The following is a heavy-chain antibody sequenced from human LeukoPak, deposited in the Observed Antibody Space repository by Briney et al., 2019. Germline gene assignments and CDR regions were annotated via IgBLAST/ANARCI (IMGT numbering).Heavy chain of an antibody. J-gene: IGHJ4*02. CDR1: GFTFSRDS. D-gene: IGHD4-23*01. CDR2: IPYDGSNK. CDR3: ARAEGYGGELDS. V-gene: IGHV3-30*13. Sequence: GGSLRLSCAASGFTFSRDSMNWVRQAPGKGLEWVAVIPYDGSNKYYADSVKGRFTISRENSKNRLYLQMNSLRAEDTAVYYCARAEGYGGELDSWGQGTLVTVSS.